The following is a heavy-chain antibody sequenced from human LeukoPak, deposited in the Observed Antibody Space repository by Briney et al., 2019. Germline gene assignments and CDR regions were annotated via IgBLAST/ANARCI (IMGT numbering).Heavy chain of an antibody. V-gene: IGHV3-23*01. CDR2: ISGSGGNT. CDR1: GFTFSSYG. Sequence: GGSLRLSCEASGFTFSSYGMSWVRQAPGKGLEWVSAISGSGGNTYYADSVEGRLTISRDNAKDSLYLQMNSLRAEDTAVYYCARIHGGYCSSGSCSQGRGYYYYMDVWGKGTTVTISS. D-gene: IGHD2-15*01. J-gene: IGHJ6*03. CDR3: ARIHGGYCSSGSCSQGRGYYYYMDV.